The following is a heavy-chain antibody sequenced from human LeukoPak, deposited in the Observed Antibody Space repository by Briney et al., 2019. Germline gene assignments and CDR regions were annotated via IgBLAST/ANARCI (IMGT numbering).Heavy chain of an antibody. CDR1: GGSISTGTYY. CDR2: TYTSGNT. CDR3: ARDFLFRSGYFFDY. V-gene: IGHV4-61*09. Sequence: SETLSLTCTVSGGSISTGTYYWSWIRQPAGKGLEWIGHTYTSGNTNYNPSLKSRVTISVDTSKNQFSLKLSSVTAADTAVYYCARDFLFRSGYFFDYWGQGALVTVSS. D-gene: IGHD3-3*01. J-gene: IGHJ4*02.